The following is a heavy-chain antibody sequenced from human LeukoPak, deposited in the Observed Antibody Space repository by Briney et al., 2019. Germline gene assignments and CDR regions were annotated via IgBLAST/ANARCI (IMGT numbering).Heavy chain of an antibody. D-gene: IGHD2/OR15-2a*01. J-gene: IGHJ6*02. CDR2: ISSGGGANI. Sequence: PGGSLRLSCAASGFTFSSYEMNWVRQAPGKGLEWVSYISSGGGANIFYSESVKGRFTISRDNAKNSLYLHMNSLRAEDTGVYYCARIGTTHRGPAGLDVGGQGTTGTVS. CDR1: GFTFSSYE. V-gene: IGHV3-48*03. CDR3: ARIGTTHRGPAGLDV.